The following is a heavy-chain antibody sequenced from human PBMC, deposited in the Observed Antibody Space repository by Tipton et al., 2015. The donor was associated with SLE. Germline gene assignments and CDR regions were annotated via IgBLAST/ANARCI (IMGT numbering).Heavy chain of an antibody. D-gene: IGHD4-23*01. CDR2: IYHRGNT. CDR3: ARPPQRDYGGNLHWYFDL. Sequence: TLSLTCTVSGDSFTRHYWSWIRQPPGKGLEWIGCIYHRGNTAYNTSLKSRVTISVDTSKNQFSLKLSSVTAADTAVYYCARPPQRDYGGNLHWYFDLWGRGTLVTVSS. CDR1: GDSFTRHY. J-gene: IGHJ2*01. V-gene: IGHV4-59*11.